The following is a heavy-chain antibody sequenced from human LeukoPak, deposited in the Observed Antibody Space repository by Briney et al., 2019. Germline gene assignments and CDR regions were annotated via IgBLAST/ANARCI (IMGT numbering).Heavy chain of an antibody. J-gene: IGHJ6*02. CDR2: IGGSCGYT. D-gene: IGHD3/OR15-3a*01. V-gene: IGHV3-23*01. CDR1: GFTFSSYA. Sequence: GGSLRLSCAASGFTFSSYAMSWARQAPGKGLEWVSGIGGSCGYTYYADSVKGRFTISRDNSKNTLHLQMNSLSAEDTAVYYCGKSLWTPYYHYYYGMDVWGQGTTVTVSS. CDR3: GKSLWTPYYHYYYGMDV.